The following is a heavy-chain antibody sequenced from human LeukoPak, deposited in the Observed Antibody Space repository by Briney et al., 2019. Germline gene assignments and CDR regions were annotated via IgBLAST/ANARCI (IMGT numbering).Heavy chain of an antibody. CDR3: ARDRRFLEWSLRAFDI. CDR1: GGTFSSYA. V-gene: IGHV1-69*13. D-gene: IGHD3-3*01. CDR2: IIPIFGTA. J-gene: IGHJ3*02. Sequence: SVKVSCKASGGTFSSYAISWVRQAPGQGLEWMGGIIPIFGTANYAQKSQGRVTITADESTSTAYMELSSLRSEDTAVYYCARDRRFLEWSLRAFDIWGQGTMVTVSS.